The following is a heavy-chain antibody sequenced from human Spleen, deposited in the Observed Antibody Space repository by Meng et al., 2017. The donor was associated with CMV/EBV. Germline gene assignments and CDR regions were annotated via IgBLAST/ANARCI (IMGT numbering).Heavy chain of an antibody. CDR1: GGSFSGYY. V-gene: IGHV4-34*01. D-gene: IGHD6-13*01. Sequence: QGELQQWGAGLLKPSETLSLTCAGYGGSFSGYYWSWIRQPPGKGLEWIGEINHSGSTNYNPSLKSRVTISVDTSKNQFSLKLSSVTAADTAVYYCARGRKPGYSSSWYSWGQGTLVTVSS. CDR2: INHSGST. J-gene: IGHJ4*02. CDR3: ARGRKPGYSSSWYS.